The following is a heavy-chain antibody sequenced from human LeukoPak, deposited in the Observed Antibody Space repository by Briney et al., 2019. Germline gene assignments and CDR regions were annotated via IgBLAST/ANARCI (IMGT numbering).Heavy chain of an antibody. CDR2: IIPIFGTA. CDR3: ASLDPYYDFWSGYRS. D-gene: IGHD3-3*01. V-gene: IGHV1-69*05. Sequence: SVKVSCKASGGTFSSYAISWVRQAPGQGLEWMGRIIPIFGTANYAQKFQGRVTITTDESTSTAYMELGSLRSEDTAVYYCASLDPYYDFWSGYRSWGQGTLVTVSS. J-gene: IGHJ4*02. CDR1: GGTFSSYA.